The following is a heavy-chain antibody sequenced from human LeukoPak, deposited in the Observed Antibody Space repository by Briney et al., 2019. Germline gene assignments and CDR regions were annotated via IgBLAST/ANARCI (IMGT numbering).Heavy chain of an antibody. CDR3: ARAPSGCGGTCAFDY. D-gene: IGHD2-21*01. CDR2: IYTDGST. J-gene: IGHJ4*02. V-gene: IGHV4-4*07. CDR1: GGSISNSF. Sequence: PSETLSLTCTVSGGSISNSFWSWIRQPAGKGLEWIGRIYTDGSTNSNPSLRSRATMSLDTSKNQFFLKLTSVTAADTAVYYCARAPSGCGGTCAFDYWGQGTLVTVSS.